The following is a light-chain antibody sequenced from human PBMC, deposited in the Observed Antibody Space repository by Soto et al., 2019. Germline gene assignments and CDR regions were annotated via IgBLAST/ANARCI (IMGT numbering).Light chain of an antibody. CDR2: GAS. CDR3: QQYYYPWT. J-gene: IGKJ1*01. V-gene: IGKV3-15*01. CDR1: QSVNNY. Sequence: EVVITQSPDTLSGSPGERATLSCRASQSVNNYVAWYQQKPGQGPRLLIYGASTRVTDIPARFSGSGSGTEFTLTISSLQSEDFAVYYCQQYYYPWTFGQGTKVEIK.